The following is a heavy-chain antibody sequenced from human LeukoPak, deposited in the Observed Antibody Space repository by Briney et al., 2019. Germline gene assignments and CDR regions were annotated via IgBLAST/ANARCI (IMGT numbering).Heavy chain of an antibody. J-gene: IGHJ4*02. Sequence: PSETLSLTCTVSGGSISSSSYYWGWIRQPPGKGLEWIGSIYYSGSTYYNPSLKSRVTISVDTSKDQFSLKLSSVTAADTAVYYCARDLWAVGATGMDYFDYWGQGTLVTVSS. D-gene: IGHD1-26*01. V-gene: IGHV4-39*07. CDR2: IYYSGST. CDR1: GGSISSSSYY. CDR3: ARDLWAVGATGMDYFDY.